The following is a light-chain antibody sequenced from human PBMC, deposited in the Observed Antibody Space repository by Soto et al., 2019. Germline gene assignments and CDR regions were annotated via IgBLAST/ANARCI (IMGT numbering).Light chain of an antibody. Sequence: DIQMTQSPSSLSASVGDRVTITCRASQSISSSLNWYQQKPGKAPKLLIYTASNLQSGVPSRFSGSGSGTDFTLPISSLQPGDFATYYCQQSYRTPRTFGQGTKREIK. CDR1: QSISSS. CDR3: QQSYRTPRT. J-gene: IGKJ2*01. V-gene: IGKV1-39*01. CDR2: TAS.